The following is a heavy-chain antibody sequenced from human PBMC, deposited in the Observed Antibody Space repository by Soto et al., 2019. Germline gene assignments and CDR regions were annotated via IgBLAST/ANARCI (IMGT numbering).Heavy chain of an antibody. D-gene: IGHD4-4*01. CDR2: VKSKTHGGTT. CDR1: GFTFSSSG. J-gene: IGHJ4*01. Sequence: GGSLRLSCAASGFTFSSSGMHWVRQAPGKGLEWVGRVKSKTHGGTTDFAASVKGRFAISRDDSISMAFMRMNSLKIEDTAVYYCTTDSYITVTPVRLDYWGHGTLVTVSS. CDR3: TTDSYITVTPVRLDY. V-gene: IGHV3-15*07.